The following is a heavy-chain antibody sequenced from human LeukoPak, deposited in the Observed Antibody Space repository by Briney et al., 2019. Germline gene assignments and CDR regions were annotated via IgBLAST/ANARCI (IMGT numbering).Heavy chain of an antibody. D-gene: IGHD3-10*01. V-gene: IGHV3-53*05. CDR3: ARDLLMVRGVIDYGMDV. J-gene: IGHJ6*02. CDR1: GFTVSSNY. CDR2: FYSGGNT. Sequence: PGGSLRLSCAASGFTVSSNYMSWVRQAPGKGLEWVSVFYSGGNTYYADSVKGRFTISRDNSKNTLYLQMNSLRAEDTAVYYCARDLLMVRGVIDYGMDVWGQGTTVTVSS.